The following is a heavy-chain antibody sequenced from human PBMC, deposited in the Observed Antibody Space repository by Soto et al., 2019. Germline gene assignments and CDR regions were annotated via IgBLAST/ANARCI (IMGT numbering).Heavy chain of an antibody. Sequence: IRQPPGKGFEWIGEINHSGSTNYNPSLKSLVTISVDTSKNQFSMKLSSVTAADTAVYYCARGLVYYAILTGYFGLRPWDYWAQGPLVCGSS. CDR2: INHSGST. V-gene: IGHV4-34*01. J-gene: IGHJ4*02. D-gene: IGHD3-9*01. CDR3: ARGLVYYAILTGYFGLRPWDY.